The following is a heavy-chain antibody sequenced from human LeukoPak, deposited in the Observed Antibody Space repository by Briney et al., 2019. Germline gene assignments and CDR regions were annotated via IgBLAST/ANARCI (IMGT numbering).Heavy chain of an antibody. CDR3: ASSYGSGSYSKNDAFDI. D-gene: IGHD3-10*01. CDR1: GGSISSYY. Sequence: PSETLSLTCTVSGGSISSYYWSWIRQPAGKGLEWIGRIYTSGSTNYNPSLKSRVTMSVDTSKNQFSLKLSSVTAAATAVYYCASSYGSGSYSKNDAFDIWGQGTMVTVSS. V-gene: IGHV4-4*07. CDR2: IYTSGST. J-gene: IGHJ3*02.